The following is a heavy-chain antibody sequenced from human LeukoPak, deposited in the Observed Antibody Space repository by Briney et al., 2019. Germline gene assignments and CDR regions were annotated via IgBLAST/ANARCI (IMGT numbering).Heavy chain of an antibody. CDR3: GRRTFYDTLTGYKYWYFDL. V-gene: IGHV4-59*01. CDR1: GGPISSYY. J-gene: IGHJ2*01. Sequence: SETLSLTCTVSGGPISSYYWSWIRQPPGKRLEWIGYTHYSGSTDKNPSLWSRVTMSVDTSKNQISLKLSSVTAVDTAVYYCGRRTFYDTLTGYKYWYFDLWGRGTLVTVSS. CDR2: THYSGST. D-gene: IGHD3-9*01.